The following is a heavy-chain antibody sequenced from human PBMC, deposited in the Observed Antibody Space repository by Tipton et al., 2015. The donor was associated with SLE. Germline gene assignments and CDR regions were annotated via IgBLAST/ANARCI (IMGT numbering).Heavy chain of an antibody. D-gene: IGHD3-9*01. J-gene: IGHJ3*02. CDR3: ARDPFDWNQGAFDI. Sequence: SLRLSCAASGFTFSSYSMNWVRQAPGKGLEWVSSISSSSSYIYYADSVKGRFTISRDNAKNSLYLQMNSLRAEDTAVYYCARDPFDWNQGAFDIWGQGTMVTVSS. CDR2: ISSSSSYI. CDR1: GFTFSSYS. V-gene: IGHV3-21*01.